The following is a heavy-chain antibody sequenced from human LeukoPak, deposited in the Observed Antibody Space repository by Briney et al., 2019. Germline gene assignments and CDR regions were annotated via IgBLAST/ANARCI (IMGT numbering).Heavy chain of an antibody. CDR3: ARVGGVVVAAGWFDP. CDR2: ISAYNGNT. CDR1: GYTFTGYY. V-gene: IGHV1-18*04. J-gene: IGHJ5*02. Sequence: GASVKVSCKASGYTFTGYYMHWVRQAPGQGLEWMGWISAYNGNTNYAQKLQGRVTMTTDTSTSTAYMELRSLRSDDTAVYYCARVGGVVVAAGWFDPWGQGTLVTVSS. D-gene: IGHD2-15*01.